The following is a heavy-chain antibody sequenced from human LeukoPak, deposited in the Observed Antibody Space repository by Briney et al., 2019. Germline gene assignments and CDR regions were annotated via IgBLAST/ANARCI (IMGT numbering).Heavy chain of an antibody. CDR1: GVSFSGYY. J-gene: IGHJ4*02. V-gene: IGHV4-34*01. CDR2: INHSGST. D-gene: IGHD3-22*01. Sequence: SETLSLTCAVYGVSFSGYYWSWIRQPPGKGLEWIGEINHSGSTNYNPSLKSRVTISVDTSKNQFSLKLSSVTAADTAVYYCASVTHKFMIVEDYWGQGTLVTVSS. CDR3: ASVTHKFMIVEDY.